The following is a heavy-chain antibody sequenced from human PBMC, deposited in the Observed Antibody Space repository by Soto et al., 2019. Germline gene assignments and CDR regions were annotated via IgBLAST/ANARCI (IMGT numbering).Heavy chain of an antibody. CDR3: AAAGKVYDAFDI. CDR2: IVVGSGNT. CDR1: GFTFTSSA. Sequence: SVKVSCKASGFTFTSSAVQWVRQARGQRLEWIGWIVVGSGNTNYAQKFQERVTITRDMSTSTAYMELSSLRSEDTAVYYCAAAGKVYDAFDIWGQGTMVTVSS. V-gene: IGHV1-58*01. J-gene: IGHJ3*02.